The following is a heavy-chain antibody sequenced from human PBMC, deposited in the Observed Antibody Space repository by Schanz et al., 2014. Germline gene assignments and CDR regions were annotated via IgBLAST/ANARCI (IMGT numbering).Heavy chain of an antibody. CDR3: AKSLESCPGGRCSRGYFDY. CDR1: GFTFSSYG. CDR2: ISDSGDTA. D-gene: IGHD2-8*02. Sequence: VQLVDSGGGLVQPGRSLRLSCAASGFTFSSYGMHWVRQAPGKGLEWVSLISDSGDTAYYADSVKGRFTISRDNFKGALYLQMSSLRAEDTAVYYCAKSLESCPGGRCSRGYFDYWGQGTLVTVSS. V-gene: IGHV3-23*04. J-gene: IGHJ4*02.